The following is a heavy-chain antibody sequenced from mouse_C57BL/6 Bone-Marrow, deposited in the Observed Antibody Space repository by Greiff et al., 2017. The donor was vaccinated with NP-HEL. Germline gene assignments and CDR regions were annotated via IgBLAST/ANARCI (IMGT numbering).Heavy chain of an antibody. Sequence: VQLQQSGPGLVQPSQSLSITCTVSGFSLTSYGVHWVRQSPGKGLEWLGVIWRGGSTDYNAAFMSRLSITKDNSKSQVFFKMNSLQADDTAIYYCAKYYYDNYVEYAMDYWGQGTSVTVSS. CDR2: IWRGGST. CDR3: AKYYYDNYVEYAMDY. V-gene: IGHV2-5*01. J-gene: IGHJ4*01. CDR1: GFSLTSYG. D-gene: IGHD2-1*01.